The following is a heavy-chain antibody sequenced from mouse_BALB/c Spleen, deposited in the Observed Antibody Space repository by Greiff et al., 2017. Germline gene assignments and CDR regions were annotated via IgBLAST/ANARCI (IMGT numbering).Heavy chain of an antibody. Sequence: EVKLVESGGGLVQPGGSRKLSCAASGFTFSSFGMHWVRQAPEKGLEWVAYISSGSSNIYYADTVKGRFTISRDKPKNTRFLQMTSLRSEDTAMYYCARIYYDYDYLDYWGQGTTLTVSS. CDR3: ARIYYDYDYLDY. CDR2: ISSGSSNI. CDR1: GFTFSSFG. D-gene: IGHD2-4*01. V-gene: IGHV5-17*02. J-gene: IGHJ2*01.